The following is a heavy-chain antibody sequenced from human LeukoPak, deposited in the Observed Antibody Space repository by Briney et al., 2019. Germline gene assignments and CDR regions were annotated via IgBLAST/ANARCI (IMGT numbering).Heavy chain of an antibody. D-gene: IGHD5-12*01. V-gene: IGHV4-31*03. CDR2: IYYSGST. J-gene: IGHJ4*02. Sequence: PSETLSLPCTVSGGSISSGGYYWSWIRQHPGKGLEWIGYIYYSGSTYYNPSLKSRVTISVDTSKNQFFLKLSSVTAADTAVYYCASNSGYDSGYFDYWGQGTLVTVSS. CDR1: GGSISSGGYY. CDR3: ASNSGYDSGYFDY.